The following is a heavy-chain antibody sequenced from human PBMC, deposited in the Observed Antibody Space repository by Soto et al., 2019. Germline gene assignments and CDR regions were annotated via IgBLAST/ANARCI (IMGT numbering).Heavy chain of an antibody. Sequence: EVQLLDSGGQLVQPGGSLRLSCGASGFTLSNYAMSWVRQAPGKGLEWVSTLSDSTYYTDSVRGRCTISRDTSENTLYPQMNSLGVEDTAVYYCARSLGPSRHFFDHWGQGTLVTVSS. CDR3: ARSLGPSRHFFDH. V-gene: IGHV3-23*01. CDR1: GFTLSNYA. CDR2: LSDST. D-gene: IGHD3-16*01. J-gene: IGHJ4*02.